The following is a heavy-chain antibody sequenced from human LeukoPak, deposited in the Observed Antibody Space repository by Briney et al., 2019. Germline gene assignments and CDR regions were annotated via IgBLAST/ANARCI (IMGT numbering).Heavy chain of an antibody. D-gene: IGHD5-12*01. V-gene: IGHV4-38-2*01. CDR2: IYHTGRT. Sequence: SETLSLTCAVSHYSISSPYFRGWIRQPPGKGLEWIGSIYHTGRTNYNPSINSRVTMSLDTSKNQFSLNLNSVTAADTAVYHCARVYSGSTWYYFDYWGQGILVTVSS. CDR1: HYSISSPYF. J-gene: IGHJ4*02. CDR3: ARVYSGSTWYYFDY.